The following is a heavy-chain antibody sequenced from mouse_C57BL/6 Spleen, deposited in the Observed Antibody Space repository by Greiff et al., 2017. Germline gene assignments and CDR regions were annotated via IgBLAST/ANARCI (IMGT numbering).Heavy chain of an antibody. J-gene: IGHJ2*01. CDR2: IDPSDSYT. V-gene: IGHV1-69*01. D-gene: IGHD1-1*01. CDR3: ARRDYYGSSSDY. CDR1: GYTFTSYW. Sequence: VQLQQPGAELVMPGASVKLSCKASGYTFTSYWMHWVKQRPGQGLEWIGEIDPSDSYTNYNQKFKGKSTLTVDKSSSTAYMQLSSLTSEDSAVYYCARRDYYGSSSDYWSQGTTLTVSS.